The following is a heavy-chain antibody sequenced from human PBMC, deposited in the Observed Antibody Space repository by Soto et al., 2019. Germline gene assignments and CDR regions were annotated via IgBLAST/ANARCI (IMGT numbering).Heavy chain of an antibody. CDR1: GGSISSSSYY. Sequence: PSETLSLTCTVSGGSISSSSYYWGWIRQPPGKGLEWIGSIYYSGSTYYNPSLKSRVTISVDTSKNQFSLKLSSVTAADTAVYYCARPNPLRYGMDVWGQGTTVTVFS. J-gene: IGHJ6*02. V-gene: IGHV4-39*01. CDR2: IYYSGST. CDR3: ARPNPLRYGMDV. D-gene: IGHD4-17*01.